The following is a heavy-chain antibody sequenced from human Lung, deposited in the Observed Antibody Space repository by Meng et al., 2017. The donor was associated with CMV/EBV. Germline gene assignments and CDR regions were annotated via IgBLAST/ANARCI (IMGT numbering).Heavy chain of an antibody. CDR2: IYYSGST. CDR1: GGSISSYY. J-gene: IGHJ5*02. CDR3: ARVLGYCSSTSCYRRSHSPLDWFDP. V-gene: IGHV4-59*01. Sequence: SQTLSLTXTVSGGSISSYYWSWIRQPPGKGLEWIGYIYYSGSTNYNPSLKSRVTISVDTSKNQFSLKLSSVTAADTAVYYCARVLGYCSSTSCYRRSHSPLDWFDPWGQGTLVTVSS. D-gene: IGHD2-2*01.